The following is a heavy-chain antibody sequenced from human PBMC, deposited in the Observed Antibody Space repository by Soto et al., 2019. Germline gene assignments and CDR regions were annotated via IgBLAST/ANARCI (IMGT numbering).Heavy chain of an antibody. J-gene: IGHJ4*02. CDR1: GFTVSSSY. D-gene: IGHD6-13*01. CDR2: FYSAGST. V-gene: IGHV3-53*02. Sequence: EVQLVETGGGLIQPGGSLRLSCAASGFTVSSSYMSWVHQAPGKGLEWVSVFYSAGSTYYADSVKGRFTISRDNSKNTLYLQINSLRAEDTAVYYCATGIAATGRYYFDSWGPGTLVTVSS. CDR3: ATGIAATGRYYFDS.